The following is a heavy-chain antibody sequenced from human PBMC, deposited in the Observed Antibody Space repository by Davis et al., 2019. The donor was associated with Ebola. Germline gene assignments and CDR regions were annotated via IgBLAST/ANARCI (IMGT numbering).Heavy chain of an antibody. V-gene: IGHV1-46*01. CDR1: GYTFTSYY. CDR3: ARDSFLWWPYSYYGMDV. J-gene: IGHJ6*02. CDR2: INPSGGST. Sequence: AASVKVSCKASGYTFTSYYMHWVRQAPGQGLEWMGIINPSGGSTSYAQKFQGRVTMTRDTSTSTVYMELSSLRSEDTAVYYCARDSFLWWPYSYYGMDVWGQGTTVTVSS. D-gene: IGHD2/OR15-2a*01.